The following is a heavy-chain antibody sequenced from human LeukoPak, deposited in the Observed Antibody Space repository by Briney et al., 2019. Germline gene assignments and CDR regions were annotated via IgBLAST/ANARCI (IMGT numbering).Heavy chain of an antibody. J-gene: IGHJ4*02. CDR1: GFTFSTYS. D-gene: IGHD2-21*01. CDR2: ISSSSSTI. V-gene: IGHV3-48*01. Sequence: PGGSLRLSCAASGFTFSTYSMNWDRQAPGKGLEWISYISSSSSTIYYADSVKGRFTISRDNAKNSLYLQMNSLRADDTAVYHCARDKDGGKCGGDCHSFDYWGQGTLVTVSS. CDR3: ARDKDGGKCGGDCHSFDY.